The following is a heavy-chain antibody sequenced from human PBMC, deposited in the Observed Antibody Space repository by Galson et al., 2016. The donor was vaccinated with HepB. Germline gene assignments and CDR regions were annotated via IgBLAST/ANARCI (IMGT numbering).Heavy chain of an antibody. D-gene: IGHD3-16*01. Sequence: SLRLSCAVSGFNSRDYGMHWVRQVPGKGLEWVSGILLGGGKAGYADSVQGRFTISRDNAKNSLYLQMNSLRVDDTALYCCTKDLRPGGADVWGQGTTVTVSS. J-gene: IGHJ6*02. CDR2: ILLGGGKA. CDR1: GFNSRDYG. CDR3: TKDLRPGGADV. V-gene: IGHV3-9*02.